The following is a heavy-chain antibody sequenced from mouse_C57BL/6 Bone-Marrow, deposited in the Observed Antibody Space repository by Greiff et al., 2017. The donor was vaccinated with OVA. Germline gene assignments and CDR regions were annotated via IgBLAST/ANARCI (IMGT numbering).Heavy chain of an antibody. J-gene: IGHJ3*01. CDR3: SSPSPYYDSSYVLFAY. CDR2: IYPRSGNT. V-gene: IGHV1-81*01. CDR1: GYTFTSYG. D-gene: IGHD1-1*01. Sequence: VQLQQSGAELARPGASVKLSCKASGYTFTSYGISWVKQRTGQGLEWIGEIYPRSGNTYYNEKFKGKATLTADKSSSTAYMELRSLTSEDSAVYFCSSPSPYYDSSYVLFAYWGQGTLVTVSA.